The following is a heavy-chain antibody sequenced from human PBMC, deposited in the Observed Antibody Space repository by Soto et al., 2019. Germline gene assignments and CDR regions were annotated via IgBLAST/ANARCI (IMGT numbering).Heavy chain of an antibody. CDR1: GFTFSSYS. CDR3: ARSQTSVNWFDP. Sequence: EVQLVESGGGLVKPGGSLRLSCAASGFTFSSYSMNWVRQAPGKGLEWVSSISSSSSYIYYADSVKGRFTISRDNAKNSLYRQMNSLRAEDTAVYYCARSQTSVNWFDPWGQGTLVTVSS. CDR2: ISSSSSYI. J-gene: IGHJ5*02. V-gene: IGHV3-21*01.